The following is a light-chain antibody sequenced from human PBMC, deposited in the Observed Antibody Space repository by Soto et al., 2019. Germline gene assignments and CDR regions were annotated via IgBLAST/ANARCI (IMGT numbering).Light chain of an antibody. V-gene: IGKV1-33*01. CDR2: DAS. J-gene: IGKJ4*01. Sequence: DIQMTQSPSSLSASAGDRVTITCQASQDINNHLNWYQQKAGRAPKLLINDASNLETGVPSRFSGSGSGTDFTLTISGLHPEDIATYYCQQYVNALTFGGGTKVEIK. CDR3: QQYVNALT. CDR1: QDINNH.